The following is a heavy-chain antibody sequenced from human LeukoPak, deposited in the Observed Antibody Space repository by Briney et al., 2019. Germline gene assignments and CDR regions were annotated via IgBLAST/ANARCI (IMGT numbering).Heavy chain of an antibody. CDR2: IIPILGIA. V-gene: IGHV1-69*04. J-gene: IGHJ4*02. CDR3: ARGDYYGSGSYG. Sequence: ASVKVSCKASGGTFSSYAISWVRQAPGQGLEWMGRIIPILGIANYAQKFQGRVTITADKSTSTAYMELSSLRSEDTAVYYCARGDYYGSGSYGWGQGTLVTVSS. CDR1: GGTFSSYA. D-gene: IGHD3-10*01.